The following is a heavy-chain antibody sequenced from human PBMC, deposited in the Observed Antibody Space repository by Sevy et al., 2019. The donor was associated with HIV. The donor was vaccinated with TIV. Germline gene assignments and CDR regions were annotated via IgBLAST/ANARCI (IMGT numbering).Heavy chain of an antibody. CDR2: IHYTGGT. D-gene: IGHD2-21*01. CDR1: GGSISSSDSY. Sequence: SETLSLTCTVSGGSISSSDSYWSWIRQPPGKGLEWIGYIHYTGGTYYNPFLKSRVAMSLDTSEKQFSLKLNFLTAADTAVHYCASKHAYNHGPFDYWGQGTLVTVSS. CDR3: ASKHAYNHGPFDY. J-gene: IGHJ4*02. V-gene: IGHV4-30-4*01.